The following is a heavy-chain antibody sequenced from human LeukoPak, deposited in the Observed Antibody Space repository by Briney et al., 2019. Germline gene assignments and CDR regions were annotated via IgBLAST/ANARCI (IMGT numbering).Heavy chain of an antibody. V-gene: IGHV3-23*01. CDR3: ASMRGYFEY. CDR1: GFSFSNFG. Sequence: PGGSLTLSCAASGFSFSNFGMAWVRQAPGKGLEWVSAITGTSDRTYYADSVKGRFTISRDNSKNTLYLQMNSLRAEDTAVYYCASMRGYFEYWVQGTLVSVSS. J-gene: IGHJ4*02. CDR2: ITGTSDRT.